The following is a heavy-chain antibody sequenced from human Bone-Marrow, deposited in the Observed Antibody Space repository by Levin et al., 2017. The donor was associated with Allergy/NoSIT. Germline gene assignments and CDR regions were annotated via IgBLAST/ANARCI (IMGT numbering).Heavy chain of an antibody. CDR3: GKDFDYNYEIDY. Sequence: GALRLSCAASGFRFSHYSMHWVRQAPGKGLEWLTIISYEGNEKYYADSVEGRFTISRDNSKNTLYLQMDSLRPEDTGVYYCGKDFDYNYEIDYWGQGTLVTVSS. V-gene: IGHV3-30*04. J-gene: IGHJ4*02. CDR1: GFRFSHYS. D-gene: IGHD5-24*01. CDR2: ISYEGNEK.